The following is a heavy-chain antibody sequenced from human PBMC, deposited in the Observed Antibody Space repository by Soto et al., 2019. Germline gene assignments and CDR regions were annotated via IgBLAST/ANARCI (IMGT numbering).Heavy chain of an antibody. Sequence: VQLQESGPGLVKPSGTLSLTCTVSGGSISTTNWWSWVRQSPGKGLEWIGAILHIGSTNYNPSLKSRVTTSIDKTKNQFSLTLSSVTAADTAVYYCASGFDSDGLYNGGHPWGQGTLVSVSS. CDR2: ILHIGST. CDR3: ASGFDSDGLYNGGHP. D-gene: IGHD3-22*01. V-gene: IGHV4-4*02. CDR1: GGSISTTNW. J-gene: IGHJ5*02.